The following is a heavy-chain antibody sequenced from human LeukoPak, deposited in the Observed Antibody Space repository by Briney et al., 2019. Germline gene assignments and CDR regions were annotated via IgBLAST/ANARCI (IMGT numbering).Heavy chain of an antibody. D-gene: IGHD3-10*01. CDR1: GFTFDDYG. CDR3: ARDGYYYGSGSSIVDY. CDR2: INWNGGST. V-gene: IGHV3-20*04. Sequence: PGGSLRLSCAASGFTFDDYGMSWVRQAPGKGLEWVSGINWNGGSTGYADPVKGRFTIFRDNANNSLYLQMNSLRAEDTALCYCARDGYYYGSGSSIVDYWGQGALVTVSS. J-gene: IGHJ4*02.